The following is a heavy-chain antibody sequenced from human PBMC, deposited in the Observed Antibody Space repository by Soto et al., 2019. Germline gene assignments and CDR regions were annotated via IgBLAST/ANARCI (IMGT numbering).Heavy chain of an antibody. CDR2: IIPIFGTA. D-gene: IGHD3-16*02. J-gene: IGHJ4*02. CDR1: GGTFSSYA. CDR3: ASEGGSMFGGFIV. Sequence: QVQLVQSGAEVKKPGSSVKVSCKASGGTFSSYAISWVRQAPGQGLEWMGGIIPIFGTANYAQKFQGRVKITADESTITADMELSSLRSEDTAVNYCASEGGSMFGGFIVWGQGTLVTVCS. V-gene: IGHV1-69*12.